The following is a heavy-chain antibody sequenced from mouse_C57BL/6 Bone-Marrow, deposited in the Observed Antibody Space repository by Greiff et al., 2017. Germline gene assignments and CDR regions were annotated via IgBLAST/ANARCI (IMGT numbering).Heavy chain of an antibody. CDR2: IDPSDSYT. CDR3: ARKTAQALYAMDY. V-gene: IGHV1-69*01. J-gene: IGHJ4*01. Sequence: QVQLQQPGAELVMPGASVKLSCKASGYTFTSYWMHWVKQRPGHGLEWIGEIDPSDSYTNYNQKFKGKSTLTVDKSSSTAYMQLSSLTSEDSAVYYCARKTAQALYAMDYWGQGTSVTVSS. CDR1: GYTFTSYW. D-gene: IGHD3-2*02.